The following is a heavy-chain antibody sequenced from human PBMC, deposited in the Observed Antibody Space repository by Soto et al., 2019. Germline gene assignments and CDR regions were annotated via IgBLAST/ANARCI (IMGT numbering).Heavy chain of an antibody. CDR2: IWFDGSNK. CDR1: GFTFSSYA. D-gene: IGHD2-15*01. J-gene: IGHJ4*02. Sequence: QVHLVESGGGVVQPGWSLRLSCAASGFTFSSYAIHWVRQAPGKGLEWVAIIWFDGSNKYYADSVKGRFSISRDNSKNTLFLQMDSLRAEATAVYYCARGQLPAATTYFDFWGQGTLVIVSS. V-gene: IGHV3-33*01. CDR3: ARGQLPAATTYFDF.